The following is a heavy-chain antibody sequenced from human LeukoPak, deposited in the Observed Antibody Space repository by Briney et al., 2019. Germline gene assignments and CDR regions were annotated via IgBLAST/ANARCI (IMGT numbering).Heavy chain of an antibody. Sequence: GGSLRLSCAASGFTFSSYGMHWVRQAPGKGLEWVAVIWYDGSNKYYADSVKGRLTISRDNSKNTLYLQMNSLRAEDTAVYYCARVASESGYAPVDYWGQGTLVTVSS. CDR3: ARVASESGYAPVDY. D-gene: IGHD3-3*01. CDR1: GFTFSSYG. CDR2: IWYDGSNK. J-gene: IGHJ4*02. V-gene: IGHV3-30*19.